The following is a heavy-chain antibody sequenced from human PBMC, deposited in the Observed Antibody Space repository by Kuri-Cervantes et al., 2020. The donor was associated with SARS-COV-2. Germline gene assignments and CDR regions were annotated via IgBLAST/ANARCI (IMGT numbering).Heavy chain of an antibody. CDR1: GYTLTELS. D-gene: IGHD6-13*01. V-gene: IGHV1-46*01. Sequence: ASVKVSCKVSGYTLTELSMHWVRQAPGQGLEWMGIINPSGGSTSYAQKFQGRVTMTRDTSTSTVYMELSSLRSEDTAVYYCARGVSHIAAAGLYYFDYWGQGTLVTVSS. CDR2: INPSGGST. J-gene: IGHJ4*02. CDR3: ARGVSHIAAAGLYYFDY.